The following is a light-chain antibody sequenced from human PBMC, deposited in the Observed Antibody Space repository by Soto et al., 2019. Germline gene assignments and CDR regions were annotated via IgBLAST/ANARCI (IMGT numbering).Light chain of an antibody. CDR2: DVS. J-gene: IGLJ3*02. Sequence: QSALTQPASVSGSPGQSITISCTGTSSDVGGYNYVSWYQHHPGKAPKLMIYDVSNRPSGVSNRFSGSKSGNTASLTISGLPAEDEAGYYCSSYTSSSTWVFGGGTKLTVL. CDR3: SSYTSSSTWV. CDR1: SSDVGGYNY. V-gene: IGLV2-14*03.